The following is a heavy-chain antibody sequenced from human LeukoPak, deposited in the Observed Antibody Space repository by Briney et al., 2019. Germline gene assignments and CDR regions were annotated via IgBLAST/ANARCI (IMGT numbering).Heavy chain of an antibody. CDR3: AKNIRQLGNYYYYMDV. Sequence: PGGSLRLSCAAFGFTFSSYEMSWVRQAPGKGPEWVSAISGTGANTFYADSVKGRFTISRDNSKNTLYLQMNSLRAEDTAIYYCAKNIRQLGNYYYYMDVWGKGTTVTVSS. V-gene: IGHV3-23*01. D-gene: IGHD1-1*01. CDR1: GFTFSSYE. J-gene: IGHJ6*03. CDR2: ISGTGANT.